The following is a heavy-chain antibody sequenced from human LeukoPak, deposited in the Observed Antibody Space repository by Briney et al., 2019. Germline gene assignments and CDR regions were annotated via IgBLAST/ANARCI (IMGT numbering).Heavy chain of an antibody. CDR3: ARVKRANCSSTSCYGWFDP. CDR1: GGTFSSYA. D-gene: IGHD2-2*01. Sequence: ASVKVSCKASGGTFSSYAISWVRQAPGQGLEWMGRIIPIFGIANYAQKFQGRVTITADKSTSTAYVELSSLRSEDTAVYYCARVKRANCSSTSCYGWFDPWAQGTLVTVSS. CDR2: IIPIFGIA. J-gene: IGHJ5*02. V-gene: IGHV1-69*04.